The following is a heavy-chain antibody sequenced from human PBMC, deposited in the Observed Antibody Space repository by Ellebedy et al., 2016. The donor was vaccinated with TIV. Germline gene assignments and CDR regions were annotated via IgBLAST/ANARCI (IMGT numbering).Heavy chain of an antibody. Sequence: GESLKISCAASGFTFNSYAMSWVRQAPGKGLEWVSTISNTGSRTYYADSVEGRFIISRANSKRTLYLQMNSLRAEDTAVYYCAKGRGGGSDSSAPRYYFDYWGLGTLVTVSS. J-gene: IGHJ4*02. CDR1: GFTFNSYA. CDR2: ISNTGSRT. D-gene: IGHD3-22*01. CDR3: AKGRGGGSDSSAPRYYFDY. V-gene: IGHV3-23*01.